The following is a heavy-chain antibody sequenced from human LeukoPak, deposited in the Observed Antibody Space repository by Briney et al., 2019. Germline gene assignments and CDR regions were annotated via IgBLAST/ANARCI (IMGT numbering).Heavy chain of an antibody. D-gene: IGHD5-18*01. Sequence: PGGSLRLSCAASGFTFSSYAMSWVRQAPGKGLEWVSAISGSGGSTYYADSVKGRFTISRDNSKNTLYLQMNSLRAEDTAVYYCADVDTAYGDAFDIWGQGTMVTVSS. V-gene: IGHV3-23*01. CDR3: ADVDTAYGDAFDI. J-gene: IGHJ3*02. CDR1: GFTFSSYA. CDR2: ISGSGGST.